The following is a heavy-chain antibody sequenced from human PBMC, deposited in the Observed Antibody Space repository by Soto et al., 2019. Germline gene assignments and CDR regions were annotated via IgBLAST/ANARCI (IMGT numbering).Heavy chain of an antibody. CDR2: ISGSGGST. D-gene: IGHD3-22*01. Sequence: PGGSLRLSCAASGFTFSSYAMSWVRQAPGKGLEWVSAISGSGGSTYYADSVKGRFTISRDNSKNTLYLQMNSLRAEDTAVYYCVKSPRITMIVVVISSAWFDYWGQGTLVTVSS. J-gene: IGHJ4*02. CDR3: VKSPRITMIVVVISSAWFDY. V-gene: IGHV3-23*01. CDR1: GFTFSSYA.